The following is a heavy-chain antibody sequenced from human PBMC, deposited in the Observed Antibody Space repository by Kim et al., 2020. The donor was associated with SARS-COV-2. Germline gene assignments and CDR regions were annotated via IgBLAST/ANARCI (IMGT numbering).Heavy chain of an antibody. CDR3: ARYYYYGMDV. J-gene: IGHJ6*02. Sequence: SGPTLVNPTPTLTLTCTFSGFSLSTSGMCVSWIRQPPGKALEWLARIDWDDDKYYSTSLKTSLTISKDTSKNQVVLTMTNMDPVDTATYYCARYYYYGMDVWGQGTTVTVSS. CDR2: IDWDDDK. V-gene: IGHV2-70*11. CDR1: GFSLSTSGMC.